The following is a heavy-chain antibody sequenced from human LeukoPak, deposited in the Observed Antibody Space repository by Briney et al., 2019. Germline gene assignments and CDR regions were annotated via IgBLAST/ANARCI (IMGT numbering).Heavy chain of an antibody. D-gene: IGHD6-19*01. CDR2: IKQDGSEK. V-gene: IGHV3-7*01. CDR1: GFTFSSYW. CDR3: ARDRRSVAGLLFDY. Sequence: GSLRLSCAASGFTFSSYWMSWVRQAPGKGLEWVANIKQDGSEKYYVDSVKGRFTISRDNAKNSLYLQMNSLRAEDTAVYYCARDRRSVAGLLFDYWGQGTLVTVSS. J-gene: IGHJ4*02.